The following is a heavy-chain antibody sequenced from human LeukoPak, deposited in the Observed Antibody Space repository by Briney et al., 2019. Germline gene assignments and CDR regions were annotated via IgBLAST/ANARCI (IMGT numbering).Heavy chain of an antibody. CDR3: ARAHPYYYDSSGYPDAFDI. CDR1: GGTFSSYA. V-gene: IGHV1-69*04. D-gene: IGHD3-22*01. J-gene: IGHJ3*02. CDR2: IIPILGIA. Sequence: ASVKVSCKASGGTFSSYAISWVRQAPGQGLEWMGRIIPILGIANYAQKFQGRVTITADKSTSTAYMELSSLRSEDTAVYYCARAHPYYYDSSGYPDAFDIWGQGTMVTVSS.